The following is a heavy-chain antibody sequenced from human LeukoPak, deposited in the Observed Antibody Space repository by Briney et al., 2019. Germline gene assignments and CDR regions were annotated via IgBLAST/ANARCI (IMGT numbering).Heavy chain of an antibody. CDR2: IIPIFGTA. V-gene: IGHV1-69*01. CDR1: GGTFSSYA. D-gene: IGHD3-22*01. J-gene: IGHJ4*02. CDR3: ATRGAKYYYDSSGPREIDY. Sequence: ASVKVSCKASGGTFSSYAISWVRQAPGQGLEWMGGIIPIFGTANYAQKFQGRVTITADESTSTAYMELSSLRSEDTAVYYCATRGAKYYYDSSGPREIDYWGQGTLVTVSS.